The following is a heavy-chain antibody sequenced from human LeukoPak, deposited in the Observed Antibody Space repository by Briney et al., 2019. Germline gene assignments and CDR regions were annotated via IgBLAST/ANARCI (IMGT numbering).Heavy chain of an antibody. CDR2: INHSGST. Sequence: SETLSLTCAVYGGSFSGYYWSWIRQPPGKGLEWIGEINHSGSTNYNPSLKSRVTISVDTSKYQFSLKLSSVTAADTAVYYCARIGYYYYYGMDVWGQGTTVTVSS. J-gene: IGHJ6*02. CDR1: GGSFSGYY. V-gene: IGHV4-34*01. CDR3: ARIGYYYYYGMDV. D-gene: IGHD3-16*01.